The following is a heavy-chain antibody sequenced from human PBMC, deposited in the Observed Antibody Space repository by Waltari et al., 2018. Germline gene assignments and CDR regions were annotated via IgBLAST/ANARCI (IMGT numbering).Heavy chain of an antibody. V-gene: IGHV1-8*01. CDR2: MNPNSGDT. J-gene: IGHJ3*02. CDR1: GDTFTTYD. CDR3: ASGPAAWWAFDI. Sequence: QVHLVQSGPEVREPGASVTASCTASGDTFTTYDINWVRQAPGQGLGWMGWMNPNSGDTAFAQNLQGRITLARNTSISTAYMQLSSLRSEDTAMYYCASGPAAWWAFDIWGQGTMVAVSS. D-gene: IGHD2-8*02.